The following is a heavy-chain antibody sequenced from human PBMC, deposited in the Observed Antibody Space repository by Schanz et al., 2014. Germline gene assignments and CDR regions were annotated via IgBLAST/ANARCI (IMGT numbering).Heavy chain of an antibody. CDR2: ISGSGGST. V-gene: IGHV3-23*01. J-gene: IGHJ4*02. CDR3: ARDGDFDY. CDR1: GFSFSSYT. Sequence: EVQLLESGGGLVQPGGSLRLSCAASGFSFSSYTMSWVRQAPGKGLQWVSAISGSGGSTVYADSVKGRFTISRDNSKNTLFLQMSSLRAEDTAVYYCARDGDFDYWGQGTLVTVSS.